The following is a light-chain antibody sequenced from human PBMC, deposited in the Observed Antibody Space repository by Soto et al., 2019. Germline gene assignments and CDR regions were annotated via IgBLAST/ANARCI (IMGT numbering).Light chain of an antibody. CDR1: QSVGGN. CDR2: GAS. Sequence: EIVLTQSPGSLSLSPVDRATLSFRASQSVGGNVAWYQQIPGQPPKLLIFGASSRATGIADKFSGSGSGTDFTLTISRLEPADFALYYCQHYGAAPITFGQGTRLEI. J-gene: IGKJ5*01. CDR3: QHYGAAPIT. V-gene: IGKV3-20*01.